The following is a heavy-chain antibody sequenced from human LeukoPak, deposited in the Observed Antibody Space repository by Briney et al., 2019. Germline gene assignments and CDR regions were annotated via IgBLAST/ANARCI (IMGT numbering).Heavy chain of an antibody. CDR3: AKDRFVAATRGGDWFDP. CDR1: GYTFTSYD. V-gene: IGHV1-8*01. CDR2: MNPNCGNT. J-gene: IGHJ5*02. Sequence: ASVKVSRKVSGYTFTSYDIHWVRQATGQGLEWMGWMNPNCGNTGYAQKFQGRVTMTRNISISTAYMKLSSLRSEDTAVYYCAKDRFVAATRGGDWFDPWGQGTLVTVSS. D-gene: IGHD2-15*01.